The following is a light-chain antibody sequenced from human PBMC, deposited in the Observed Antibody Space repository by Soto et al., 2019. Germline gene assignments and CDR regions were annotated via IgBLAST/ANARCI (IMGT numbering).Light chain of an antibody. CDR3: SSFAGGSNLI. J-gene: IGLJ2*01. CDR2: EVS. Sequence: QSALTQPPSASGSPGQSVTISCTGTSSDVGGYNFVSWYQQHPDKAPNLMIYEVSKRPSGVPDRFSGSKSGNTASLTVSGLQAEDEADYYCSSFAGGSNLILGGGTKLTVL. V-gene: IGLV2-8*01. CDR1: SSDVGGYNF.